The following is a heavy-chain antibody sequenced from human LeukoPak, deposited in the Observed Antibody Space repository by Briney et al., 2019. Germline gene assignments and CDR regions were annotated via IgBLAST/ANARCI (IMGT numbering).Heavy chain of an antibody. CDR1: GGTFSSYA. CDR2: IIPIFGTA. J-gene: IGHJ6*02. D-gene: IGHD3-3*01. V-gene: IGHV1-69*13. Sequence: ASVKVSCKASGGTFSSYAISWVRQAPGQGLEWMGGIIPIFGTANYAQKFQGRVTITADESTSTAYMELSSLRSEDTAVYYCARGRRITIFGVVITAPSYYYGMDVWGQGTTVTVSS. CDR3: ARGRRITIFGVVITAPSYYYGMDV.